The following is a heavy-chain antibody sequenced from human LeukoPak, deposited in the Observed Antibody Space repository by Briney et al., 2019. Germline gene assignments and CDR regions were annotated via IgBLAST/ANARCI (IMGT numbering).Heavy chain of an antibody. CDR2: IYYSGST. CDR3: ARDRGTIFGEDDAFDI. CDR1: GGSISSYY. Sequence: SETLSLTCTVSGGSISSYYWSWIRQPPGKGLEWIGYIYYSGSTNYNPSLKSRVTISVDTSKNQFSLKLSSVTAADTAVYYCARDRGTIFGEDDAFDIWGQGTMVTVSS. V-gene: IGHV4-59*01. D-gene: IGHD3-3*01. J-gene: IGHJ3*02.